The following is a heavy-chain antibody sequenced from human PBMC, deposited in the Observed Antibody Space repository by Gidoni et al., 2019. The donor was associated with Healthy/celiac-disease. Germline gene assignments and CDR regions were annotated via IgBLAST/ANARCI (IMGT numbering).Heavy chain of an antibody. Sequence: QVQLQQWRAGLLKPSETLSLTCAVYGGSFSGYYWRWIRQPPGKGLEWIGEINHSGSTNYNPSLKSRVTISVDTSKNQFSLKLSSVTAADTAVYYCARGDYGDLRRWYFDLWGRGTLVTVSS. CDR3: ARGDYGDLRRWYFDL. CDR1: GGSFSGYY. D-gene: IGHD4-17*01. CDR2: INHSGST. J-gene: IGHJ2*01. V-gene: IGHV4-34*01.